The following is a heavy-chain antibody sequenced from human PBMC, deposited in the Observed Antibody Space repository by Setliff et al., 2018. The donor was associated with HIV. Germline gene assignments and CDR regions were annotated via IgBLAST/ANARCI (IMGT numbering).Heavy chain of an antibody. CDR3: ARGLVPYDSSGYYTY. Sequence: PSETLSLTCAVYGGSFSGYYWSWIRQPPGKGLEWIGEINHRGSTDYNPSLKSRVTISVDTSKNQFSLKLSSVSAADTAVYYCARGLVPYDSSGYYTYWGQGTLVTSPQ. D-gene: IGHD3-22*01. V-gene: IGHV4-34*01. CDR1: GGSFSGYY. CDR2: INHRGST. J-gene: IGHJ4*02.